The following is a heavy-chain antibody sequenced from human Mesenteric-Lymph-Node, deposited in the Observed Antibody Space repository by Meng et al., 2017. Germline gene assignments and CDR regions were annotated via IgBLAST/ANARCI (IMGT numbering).Heavy chain of an antibody. V-gene: IGHV3-30*04. CDR2: ISYDGSNK. D-gene: IGHD2-2*02. Sequence: GESLKISCAASGFTFSSYAMHWVRQAPGKGLEWVAVISYDGSNKYYADSVKGRFTISRDNSKNTLYLQMNSLRAEDTAVYYCAREWQYCSSTSCYKSWFDPWGQGTLVTVSS. CDR1: GFTFSSYA. J-gene: IGHJ5*02. CDR3: AREWQYCSSTSCYKSWFDP.